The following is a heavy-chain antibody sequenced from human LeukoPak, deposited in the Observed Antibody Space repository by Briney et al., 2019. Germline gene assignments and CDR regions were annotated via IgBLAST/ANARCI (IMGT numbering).Heavy chain of an antibody. Sequence: ASVKVSCKASGYTFIDYYMHWVRQAPGNGLEWMGRLNPKSGDTIYAQKFQGRVTMTRDTSISTAYLELSGLKSDDTAVYYCARLRLVYDLSGYYNWFDPWGQGTLVTVSS. CDR1: GYTFIDYY. D-gene: IGHD5/OR15-5a*01. J-gene: IGHJ5*02. CDR2: LNPKSGDT. CDR3: ARLRLVYDLSGYYNWFDP. V-gene: IGHV1-2*06.